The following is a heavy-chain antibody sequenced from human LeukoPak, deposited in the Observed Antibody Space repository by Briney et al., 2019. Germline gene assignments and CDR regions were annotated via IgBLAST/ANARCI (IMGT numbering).Heavy chain of an antibody. V-gene: IGHV1-69*13. CDR1: GGTFSSYA. CDR2: IIPIFGTA. D-gene: IGHD2-2*01. CDR3: ATPRGDIVVVPAAKAFDI. J-gene: IGHJ3*02. Sequence: SVKVSCKASGGTFSSYAISWVRQAPGQGLEWMGGIIPIFGTANYAQKFQGRVTITADESTSTAYMELSSLRSEDTAVYYCATPRGDIVVVPAAKAFDIWGQGTMATVSS.